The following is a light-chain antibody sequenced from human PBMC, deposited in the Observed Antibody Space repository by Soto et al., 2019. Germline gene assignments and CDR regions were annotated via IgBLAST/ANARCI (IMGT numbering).Light chain of an antibody. CDR1: QSLLHSNGYNY. V-gene: IGKV2-28*01. CDR2: LGS. Sequence: EIVVTQSPLSLPVTPGEPASISCRSSQSLLHSNGYNYLDWYLQKPGQSPQLLIYLGSNRASGVPDRFSGSGSGTDFTLKISRVEAEDVGVYYCMQGPQTPLTFGGGTKVAI. J-gene: IGKJ4*01. CDR3: MQGPQTPLT.